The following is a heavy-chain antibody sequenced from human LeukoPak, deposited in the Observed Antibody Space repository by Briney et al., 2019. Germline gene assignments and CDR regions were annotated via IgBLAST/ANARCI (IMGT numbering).Heavy chain of an antibody. J-gene: IGHJ4*02. V-gene: IGHV3-48*03. Sequence: GGTLRLSCAASGFTFSSYEMNWVRQAPGKGLEWVSYSSSSGKTAYYADSVKGRFTISRDNAKNSLYLQMNSLRAEDTAVYYCARTNSGSYLDYFDYWGQGTLVTVSS. D-gene: IGHD1-26*01. CDR3: ARTNSGSYLDYFDY. CDR2: SSSSGKTA. CDR1: GFTFSSYE.